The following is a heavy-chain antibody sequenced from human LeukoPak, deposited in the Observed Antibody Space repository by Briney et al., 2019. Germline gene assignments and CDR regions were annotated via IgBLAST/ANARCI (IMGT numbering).Heavy chain of an antibody. CDR3: AKALSGWDAFDI. J-gene: IGHJ3*02. CDR2: ISYDGGNK. Sequence: GGSLRLSCAASGFTFSSYGMHWVRQAPGKGLEWVAVISYDGGNKYYADSVKGRFTISRDNSKNTLYLQMNSLRAEDTAVYYCAKALSGWDAFDIWGQGTMVTVSS. D-gene: IGHD6-25*01. V-gene: IGHV3-30*18. CDR1: GFTFSSYG.